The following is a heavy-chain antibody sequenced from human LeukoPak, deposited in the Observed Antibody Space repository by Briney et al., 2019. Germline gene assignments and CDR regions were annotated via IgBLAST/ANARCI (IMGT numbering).Heavy chain of an antibody. J-gene: IGHJ3*02. CDR2: IYHSGST. D-gene: IGHD3-10*01. CDR1: GGSISSSNW. CDR3: ARERDTMVRGVSRMRAFDI. Sequence: SETLSLTCAVSGGSISSSNWWSWVRQPPGKGLEWIGEIYHSGSTNYNPSLKSRVTISVDKSKNQFSLKLSSVTAADTAVYYCARERDTMVRGVSRMRAFDIWGQGTMVTVSS. V-gene: IGHV4-4*02.